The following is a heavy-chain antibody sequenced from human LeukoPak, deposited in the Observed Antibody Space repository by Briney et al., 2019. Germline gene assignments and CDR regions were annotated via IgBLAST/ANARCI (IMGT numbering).Heavy chain of an antibody. CDR3: ARVPYCSSISCLQYNYYYYMDV. CDR1: IYTFNSYG. D-gene: IGHD2-2*01. J-gene: IGHJ6*03. Sequence: ASVQVSCTASIYTFNSYGLSRVRHAPGQGQEWVGSINPYNGDKNCAQKLQGRVTMTTDTSTSTAYMELRSLRSDDTAVYYCARVPYCSSISCLQYNYYYYMDVWGKGTTVTVSS. V-gene: IGHV1-18*01. CDR2: INPYNGDK.